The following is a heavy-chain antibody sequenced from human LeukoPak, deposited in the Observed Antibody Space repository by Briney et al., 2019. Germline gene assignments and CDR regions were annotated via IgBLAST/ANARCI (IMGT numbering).Heavy chain of an antibody. V-gene: IGHV4-39*07. CDR3: ARARSVTIYYYYYYMDV. J-gene: IGHJ6*03. D-gene: IGHD4-17*01. CDR1: GGSISSSGYY. Sequence: PSETLSLTCTVSGGSISSSGYYWGWIRQPPGKGLEWIGSIYYSGSTNYNPSLKSRVTISVDTSKNQFSLKLSSVTAADTAVYYCARARSVTIYYYYYYMDVWGKGTTVTVSS. CDR2: IYYSGST.